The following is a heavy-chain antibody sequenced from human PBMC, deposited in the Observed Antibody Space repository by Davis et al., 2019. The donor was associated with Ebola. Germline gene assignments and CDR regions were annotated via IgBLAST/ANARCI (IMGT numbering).Heavy chain of an antibody. D-gene: IGHD2-21*02. CDR3: ATDRGDTDAFDI. V-gene: IGHV3-15*07. J-gene: IGHJ3*02. CDR2: IQSKTDGGAT. CDR1: GFTFSNAW. Sequence: GESLKISCAASGFTFSNAWMNWVRQAPGKGLEWVGRIQSKTDGGATDYGAPVKGRFTISRDDSKNTLYLQMNSLKTEDTAVYYCATDRGDTDAFDIWGQGTMVTVSS.